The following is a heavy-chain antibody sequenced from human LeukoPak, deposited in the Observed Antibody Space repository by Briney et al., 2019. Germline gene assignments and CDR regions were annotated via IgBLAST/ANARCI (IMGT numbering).Heavy chain of an antibody. CDR1: GGTFSSYA. J-gene: IGHJ4*02. Sequence: ASVKVSCKASGGTFSSYAISWVRQAPGQGLEWMGGIIPIFGTANYAQKFQGRVTITADESTSTAYMELSSLRSEDTAVYYRARSPKEIYGSGMIFDYWGQGTLVTVSS. CDR2: IIPIFGTA. CDR3: ARSPKEIYGSGMIFDY. V-gene: IGHV1-69*13. D-gene: IGHD3-10*01.